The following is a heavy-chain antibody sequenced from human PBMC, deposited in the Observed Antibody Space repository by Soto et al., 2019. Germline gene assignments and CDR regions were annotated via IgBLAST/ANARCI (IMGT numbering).Heavy chain of an antibody. Sequence: GASVKVSCKASGGTFSSYAISWVRQAPGQGLEWMGGIIPIFGTANYAQKFQGRVTITEDKSTSTAYMGLSSLRSEDTAVYYCARDLTMVRGPNQYYYGMDVWGQGTTVTVSS. CDR3: ARDLTMVRGPNQYYYGMDV. J-gene: IGHJ6*02. CDR1: GGTFSSYA. CDR2: IIPIFGTA. V-gene: IGHV1-69*06. D-gene: IGHD3-10*01.